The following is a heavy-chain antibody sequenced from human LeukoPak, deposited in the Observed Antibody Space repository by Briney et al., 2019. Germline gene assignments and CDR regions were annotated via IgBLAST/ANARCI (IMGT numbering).Heavy chain of an antibody. V-gene: IGHV3-48*03. CDR2: ISAIGSTT. CDR1: GFTFSRYD. Sequence: PGGSLRLSCAASGFTFSRYDVNWVRRAPGKGLEWVSYISAIGSTTHYADSVKGRFTISRDNARNSLYLQMNSLRAEDTAVYHCARGTQSPVSGYFDFWGLGALVTVSS. D-gene: IGHD3-10*01. J-gene: IGHJ4*02. CDR3: ARGTQSPVSGYFDF.